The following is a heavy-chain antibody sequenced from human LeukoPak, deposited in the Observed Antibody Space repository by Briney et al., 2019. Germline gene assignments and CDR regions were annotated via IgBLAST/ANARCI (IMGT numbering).Heavy chain of an antibody. J-gene: IGHJ4*02. CDR2: ISSSSSYI. V-gene: IGHV3-21*04. Sequence: GGSLRLSCAASGFTFSSYWMSWVRQAPGKGLEWVSSISSSSSYIYYADSVKGRFTISRDNAKNSLYLQMNSLRPEDTALYYCAKSLYTNYGGADSWGQGTLVIVSS. D-gene: IGHD4-11*01. CDR3: AKSLYTNYGGADS. CDR1: GFTFSSYW.